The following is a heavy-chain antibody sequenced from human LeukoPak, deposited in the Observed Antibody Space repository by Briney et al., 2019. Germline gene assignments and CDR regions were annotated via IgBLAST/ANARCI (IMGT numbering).Heavy chain of an antibody. CDR3: ARGHYLAATVDY. J-gene: IGHJ4*02. V-gene: IGHV3-74*01. Sequence: GGSLRLSCAASGFTFSSYWMHWVRQAPGKGLVWVSRINSDGGSTSYADSVKGRFTISRDNAKNTLYLQMNSLRAEDTAVYYCARGHYLAATVDYWGQGTLVTVSS. CDR2: INSDGGST. CDR1: GFTFSSYW. D-gene: IGHD2-15*01.